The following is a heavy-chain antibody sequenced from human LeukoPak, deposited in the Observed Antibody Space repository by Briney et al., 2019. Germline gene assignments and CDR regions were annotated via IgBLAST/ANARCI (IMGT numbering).Heavy chain of an antibody. CDR3: AKASVAIPQYCNS. V-gene: IGHV3-53*01. J-gene: IGHJ5*02. D-gene: IGHD2-2*02. CDR1: GFTVSSSY. CDR2: IHSGGKT. Sequence: GGSLRLSCAASGFTVSSSYMSWVRQAPGKGLEWVSVIHSGGKTYYADSAKGRITISRDNSKDTLFLQLNSLTAADTAMYFCAKASVAIPQYCNSWGQGTLVTVSS.